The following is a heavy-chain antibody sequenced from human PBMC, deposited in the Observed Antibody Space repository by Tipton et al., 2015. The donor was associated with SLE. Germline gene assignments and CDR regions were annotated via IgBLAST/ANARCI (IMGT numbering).Heavy chain of an antibody. CDR2: IYTSGST. V-gene: IGHV4-4*07. Sequence: TLSLTCTVSGGSISSYYWSWIRQPAGKGLEWIGRIYTSGSTNYNPALKSRVTMSVDTSKNQFSLKLNSLTAADTAGYYCAGDVQTKNLFDPGGQGTRFTVSS. J-gene: IGHJ5*02. CDR1: GGSISSYY. D-gene: IGHD1-14*01. CDR3: AGDVQTKNLFDP.